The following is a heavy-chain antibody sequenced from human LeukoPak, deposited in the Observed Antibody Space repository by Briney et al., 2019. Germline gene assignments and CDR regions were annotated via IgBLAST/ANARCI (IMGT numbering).Heavy chain of an antibody. Sequence: GRSLRLSCAASGFTFSSYAMHWVRQAPGKGLEWVAVISYDGSNKYYADSVKGRFTISRDNSKNTLYLQMNSLRAEDTAVYYCARDANHEGYYYMDVWGKGTTVAVSS. V-gene: IGHV3-30-3*01. CDR3: ARDANHEGYYYMDV. D-gene: IGHD1-14*01. CDR2: ISYDGSNK. J-gene: IGHJ6*03. CDR1: GFTFSSYA.